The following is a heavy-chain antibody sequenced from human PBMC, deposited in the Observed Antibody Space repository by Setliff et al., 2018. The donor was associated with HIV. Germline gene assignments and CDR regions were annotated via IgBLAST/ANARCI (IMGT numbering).Heavy chain of an antibody. J-gene: IGHJ5*01. CDR2: IKHGGSA. Sequence: PSETLSLTCAVYGGSFSGFYWTWIRQPPGKGLEWIGEIKHGGSANYNPSLKSRVTISVDGSTNQFSLKLGSVTAADAAVYYCARGAYCGGASCSLTRFDSWGQGTLVTVSS. D-gene: IGHD2-15*01. CDR3: ARGAYCGGASCSLTRFDS. V-gene: IGHV4-34*01. CDR1: GGSFSGFY.